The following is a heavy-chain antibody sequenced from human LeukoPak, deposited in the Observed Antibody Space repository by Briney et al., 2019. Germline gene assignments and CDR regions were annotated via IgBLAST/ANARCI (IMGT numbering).Heavy chain of an antibody. J-gene: IGHJ4*02. CDR2: IYYSGTT. V-gene: IGHV4-38-2*02. Sequence: SETLSLTRTVSGYSISNGYYWGWVRQPPGNGLEWIGSIYYSGTTHYNPSLKRRVTISVDTSKNQFSLKLTSVTAEDTAVYYCAREGSQSASGTYPGNDWGQGTLVTVSS. CDR3: AREGSQSASGTYPGND. D-gene: IGHD1-26*01. CDR1: GYSISNGYY.